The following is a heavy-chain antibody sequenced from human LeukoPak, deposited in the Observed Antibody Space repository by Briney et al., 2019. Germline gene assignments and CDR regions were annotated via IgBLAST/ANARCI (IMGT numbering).Heavy chain of an antibody. CDR2: ISWNSGSI. V-gene: IGHV3-9*03. J-gene: IGHJ3*02. CDR1: GFTFDDYA. CDR3: AKDEGPYYYDSRDAFDI. D-gene: IGHD3-22*01. Sequence: ALRLSCAASGFTFDDYAMHWVRPAPGKGLEWVSGISWNSGSIGYADSVKGRFTISRDNAKNSLYLQMNSLRAEDMALYYCAKDEGPYYYDSRDAFDIWGQGTMVTVSS.